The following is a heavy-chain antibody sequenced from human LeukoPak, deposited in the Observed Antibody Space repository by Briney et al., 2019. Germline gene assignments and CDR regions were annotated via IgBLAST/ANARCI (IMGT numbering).Heavy chain of an antibody. CDR2: ITSSSRTI. CDR1: GFTFSNYD. CDR3: ARPTTVALDY. J-gene: IGHJ4*02. Sequence: GGSLRLSCAASGFTFSNYDMDWVRQPPGKGLEWVSYITSSSRTINYADSVKGRFTVSRDNAKNSLFLQMDSLRDEDTAVYYCARPTTVALDYWGQGTLVTVSS. V-gene: IGHV3-48*02. D-gene: IGHD4-23*01.